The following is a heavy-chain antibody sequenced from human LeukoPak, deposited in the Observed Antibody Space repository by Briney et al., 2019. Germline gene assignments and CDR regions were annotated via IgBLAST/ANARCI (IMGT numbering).Heavy chain of an antibody. CDR3: ARGGFGELLFYFDY. D-gene: IGHD3-10*01. CDR2: IWYDGSNK. V-gene: IGHV3-33*01. Sequence: GRSLRLSCAASGFTFSSYSMHWVRQAPGKGLEWVAVIWYDGSNKYYADSVKGRFTISRDNSKNTLFLQMNSLRAEDTAVYYCARGGFGELLFYFDYWGQGTLVTVSS. CDR1: GFTFSSYS. J-gene: IGHJ4*02.